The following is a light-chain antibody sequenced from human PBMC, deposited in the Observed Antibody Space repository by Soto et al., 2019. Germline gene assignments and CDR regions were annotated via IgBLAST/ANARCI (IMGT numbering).Light chain of an antibody. V-gene: IGLV3-21*04. CDR1: NIGIKS. CDR2: YDS. CDR3: QVWDSSSDHVV. J-gene: IGLJ2*01. Sequence: SYELTQPPSVSVAPGKTARITCGGNNIGIKSVHGYQQKPGQAPVLVIYYDSDRPSGIPERFSGSNSGNTATLTISRVEAGDEADYYCQVWDSSSDHVVFGGGTKLTVL.